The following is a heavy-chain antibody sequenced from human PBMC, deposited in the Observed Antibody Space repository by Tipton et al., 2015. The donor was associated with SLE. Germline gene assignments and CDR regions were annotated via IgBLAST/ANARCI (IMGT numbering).Heavy chain of an antibody. D-gene: IGHD3-22*01. CDR3: GRAQLYSYDSSGYPVDY. V-gene: IGHV1-2*02. J-gene: IGHJ4*02. CDR1: GYPFTEHY. CDR2: ITPKSGGT. Sequence: QLVQSGAEVKKPGASVRVSCKASGYPFTEHYIHWMRQAPGQRPEWLGWITPKSGGTNYAPKFQGRVTMTRDMAISTASMELSRLTSADTTIYYCGRAQLYSYDSSGYPVDYWGQGSLVTVSS.